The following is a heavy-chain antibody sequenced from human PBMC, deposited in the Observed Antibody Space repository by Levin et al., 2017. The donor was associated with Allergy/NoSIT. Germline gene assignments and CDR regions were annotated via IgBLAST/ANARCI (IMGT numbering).Heavy chain of an antibody. V-gene: IGHV3-23*01. CDR3: AKGTRDGYNY. CDR1: GFTFSSYA. D-gene: IGHD5-24*01. Sequence: GESLKISCAASGFTFSSYAISWVRQAPGKGLEWVSAISGSGGSTYYADSVKGRFTISRDNSKNTLYLQMNSLRAEDTAIYYCAKGTRDGYNYWGQGTLVTVSS. J-gene: IGHJ4*02. CDR2: ISGSGGST.